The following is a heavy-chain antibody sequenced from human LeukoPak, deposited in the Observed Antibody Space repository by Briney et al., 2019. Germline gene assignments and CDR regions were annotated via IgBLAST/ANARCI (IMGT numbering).Heavy chain of an antibody. J-gene: IGHJ6*03. Sequence: GGSLRLSCAASGFPFRSYAMHWVRQAPGKGLEWVAVISYDGSNEYYADSVKGRFTISRDNSKNTLYLQMDSLRLEDTAVCFCARDRPQQWLVRGQRGYYYYMDVWGKGTTVTISS. D-gene: IGHD6-19*01. CDR3: ARDRPQQWLVRGQRGYYYYMDV. V-gene: IGHV3-30*04. CDR1: GFPFRSYA. CDR2: ISYDGSNE.